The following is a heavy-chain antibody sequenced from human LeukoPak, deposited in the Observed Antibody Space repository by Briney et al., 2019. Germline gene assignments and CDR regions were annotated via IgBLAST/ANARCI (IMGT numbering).Heavy chain of an antibody. CDR2: VYDSGST. J-gene: IGHJ4*02. CDR3: MRGDHYGEVFF. Sequence: SETLSLTYTVSGGSIHGYYWTWIRQPPGKGLEWIGSVYDSGSTNYNPSLKSRVTISRDTSKNQLSLKLKSVTAADTAVYYCMRGDHYGEVFFWGQGTLVTVSS. D-gene: IGHD4-17*01. V-gene: IGHV4-59*01. CDR1: GGSIHGYY.